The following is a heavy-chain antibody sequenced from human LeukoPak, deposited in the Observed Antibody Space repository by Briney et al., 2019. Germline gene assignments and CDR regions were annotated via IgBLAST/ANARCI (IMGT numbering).Heavy chain of an antibody. CDR2: ISSDGSNK. D-gene: IGHD1-14*01. J-gene: IGHJ4*02. CDR1: GFTFSTYA. CDR3: ARNGLRGGTDFYYFDS. V-gene: IGHV3-30*04. Sequence: GRSLRLSCAASGFTFSTYAMHWVRQAPGKGLAWVAVISSDGSNKYYVDSVKGRFTISRDNSKHTLYLQMNSLRAEDMAVYYCARNGLRGGTDFYYFDSWGQGTLVTVSS.